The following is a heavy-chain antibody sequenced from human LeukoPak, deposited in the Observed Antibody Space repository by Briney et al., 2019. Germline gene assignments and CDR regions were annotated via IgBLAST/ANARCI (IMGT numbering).Heavy chain of an antibody. V-gene: IGHV1-18*01. J-gene: IGHJ4*02. CDR1: GYTFTTFG. CDR2: ISAYTGNT. Sequence: ASVKVSCKASGYTFTTFGITWVRQAPGQGLEWMGWISAYTGNTNYAPKFQGRVTMTTDTSTSTAHMELRSLTSDDTAVYYCARVASTTCDCPDYFDYWGQGTLATVSS. CDR3: ARVASTTCDCPDYFDY. D-gene: IGHD2-2*01.